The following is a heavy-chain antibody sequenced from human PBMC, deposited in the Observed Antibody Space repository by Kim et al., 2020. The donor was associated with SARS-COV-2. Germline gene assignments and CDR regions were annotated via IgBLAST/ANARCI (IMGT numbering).Heavy chain of an antibody. D-gene: IGHD3-10*01. CDR2: ISASGVST. CDR1: GFTFSSYA. J-gene: IGHJ4*02. Sequence: GGSLRLSCAASGFTFSSYAMSWVRQAPGKGLGWVSSISASGVSTYYADSVKGRFTVSRDNSKNTLFLQMNSLRAEDTAVYYCANGRIGESQPIPYYFDYWGQGTLVTVSS. V-gene: IGHV3-23*01. CDR3: ANGRIGESQPIPYYFDY.